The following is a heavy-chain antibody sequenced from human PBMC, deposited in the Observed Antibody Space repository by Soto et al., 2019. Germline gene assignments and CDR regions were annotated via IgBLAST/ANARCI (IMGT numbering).Heavy chain of an antibody. J-gene: IGHJ4*02. CDR1: GGSISSSKYY. Sequence: SETLSLTCTVSGGSISSSKYYWGWIRQAPGKGLEWIGYIYHSGSTYYNPSLKSRVTISVDRSKNQFSLKLSSVTAADTAVYYCARDVYSYGLDYWGQGTLVTVSS. V-gene: IGHV4-39*07. D-gene: IGHD5-18*01. CDR3: ARDVYSYGLDY. CDR2: IYHSGST.